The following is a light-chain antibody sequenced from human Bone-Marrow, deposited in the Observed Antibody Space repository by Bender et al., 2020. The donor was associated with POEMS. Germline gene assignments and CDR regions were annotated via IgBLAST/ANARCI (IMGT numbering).Light chain of an antibody. J-gene: IGLJ2*01. V-gene: IGLV4-69*01. CDR3: QTWGSGTVV. CDR1: SGHSNYA. CDR2: LNSDGSH. Sequence: QVVLTQSPSASASLGASVKLTCTLSSGHSNYAIAWHQQQPEKGPRYLMNLNSDGSHSKGDGIPDRFSGSSSGAERYLTISSLQSEDEADYYCQTWGSGTVVFGGGTKLTVL.